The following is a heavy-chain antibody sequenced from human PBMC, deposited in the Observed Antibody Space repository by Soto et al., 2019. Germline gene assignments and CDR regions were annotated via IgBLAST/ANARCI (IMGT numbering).Heavy chain of an antibody. CDR1: GGSITSYY. CDR3: AREQNGSPYFDY. V-gene: IGHV4-59*01. D-gene: IGHD1-26*01. J-gene: IGHJ4*02. CDR2: VFHSGIT. Sequence: QVQLQESGPGLVKPSETLSLTCTVSGGSITSYYWSWIRQPPGKGLEWIGYVFHSGITGYNPSLKSRVTISVAASKNLFSLKLISVTAADTAVYYCAREQNGSPYFDYWGQGTLVTVSS.